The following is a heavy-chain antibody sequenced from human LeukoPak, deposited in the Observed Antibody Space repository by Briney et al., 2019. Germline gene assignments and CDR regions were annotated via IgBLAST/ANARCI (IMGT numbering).Heavy chain of an antibody. J-gene: IGHJ5*02. CDR1: GASISSSSYY. Sequence: SETLSLTCTVSGASISSSSYYWGWIRQPPGKGLEWIGRIYTSGSTNYNPSLKSRVTMSVDTSKNQFSLKLSSVTAADTAVYYCARDQRGIAAVFDPWGQGTLVTVSS. CDR2: IYTSGST. V-gene: IGHV4-39*07. CDR3: ARDQRGIAAVFDP. D-gene: IGHD6-13*01.